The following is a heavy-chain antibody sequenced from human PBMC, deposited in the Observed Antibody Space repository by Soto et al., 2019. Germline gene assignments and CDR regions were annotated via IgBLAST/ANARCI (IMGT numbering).Heavy chain of an antibody. D-gene: IGHD5-12*01. CDR2: IYYSGST. CDR1: GGSISSYY. V-gene: IGHV4-59*01. CDR3: ERGVEMATQYFDY. J-gene: IGHJ4*02. Sequence: PSETLSLTCTVSGGSISSYYWSWIRQPPGKGLEWIGYIYYSGSTNYNPSLKSRVTISVDTSKNQFSLKLSSVTAADTAVYYCERGVEMATQYFDYWGQGTLVTVSS.